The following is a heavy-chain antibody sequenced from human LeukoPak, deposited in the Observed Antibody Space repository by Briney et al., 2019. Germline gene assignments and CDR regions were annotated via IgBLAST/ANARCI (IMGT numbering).Heavy chain of an antibody. CDR1: GFTFSSYA. CDR2: IKEDGSEK. CDR3: AGEPRSMHF. J-gene: IGHJ4*02. V-gene: IGHV3-7*01. Sequence: GGSLRLSCAASGFTFSSYAMSWVRQAPGKGLEWVSSIKEDGSEKQYLDSVKGRFSISRDNAKSSLYLQMSSLRVDDTAVYYCAGEPRSMHFWGLGTLVTVSS.